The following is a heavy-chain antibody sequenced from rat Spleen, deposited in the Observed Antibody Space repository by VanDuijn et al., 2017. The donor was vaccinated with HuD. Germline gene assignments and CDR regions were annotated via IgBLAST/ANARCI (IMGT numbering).Heavy chain of an antibody. CDR3: ARRNYGGSPFAY. Sequence: EVQLVESGGGLVQPGRSLKVSCAASGFTFRNFGMTWVRQTPTGGLEWVSTISNDGRTFYYRDSLKGRFTISRDNTKSTLYLQMDSLRSEDTATYYCARRNYGGSPFAYWGQGTLVTVSS. J-gene: IGHJ3*01. V-gene: IGHV5-29*01. CDR2: ISNDGRTF. D-gene: IGHD1-11*01. CDR1: GFTFRNFG.